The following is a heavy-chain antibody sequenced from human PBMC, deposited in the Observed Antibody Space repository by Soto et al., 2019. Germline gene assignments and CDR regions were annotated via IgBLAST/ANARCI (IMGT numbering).Heavy chain of an antibody. CDR2: LSSSGDST. CDR1: GFTFRNYA. J-gene: IGHJ4*02. V-gene: IGHV3-23*01. D-gene: IGHD2-15*01. CDR3: AKDRVYCSDSCYQGGYFDYFDY. Sequence: GGSLRLSCAASGFTFRNYAMSWVRQAPGKGLEWVSVLSSSGDSTYYADSVKGRFTISRDNSKNTLYLHMNSLRAEDTAVYYCAKDRVYCSDSCYQGGYFDYFDYWGQGTLVTVSS.